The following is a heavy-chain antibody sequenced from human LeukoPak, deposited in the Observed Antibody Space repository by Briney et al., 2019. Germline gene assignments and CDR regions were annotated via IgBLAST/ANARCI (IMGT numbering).Heavy chain of an antibody. CDR3: APAIGRVVGTFDY. CDR1: GFTFRSYS. J-gene: IGHJ4*02. D-gene: IGHD3-22*01. CDR2: ISSSGTYI. V-gene: IGHV3-21*01. Sequence: GGSLRLSCAASGFTFRSYSMNWARQAPGKGLEWVSSISSSGTYIYYADSVKGRFTISRDNAKNSLYLQMNSLRAEDTSVYYCAPAIGRVVGTFDYWGQGTLVTVSS.